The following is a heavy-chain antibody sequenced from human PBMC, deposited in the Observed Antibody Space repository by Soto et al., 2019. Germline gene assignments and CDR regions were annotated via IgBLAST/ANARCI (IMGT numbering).Heavy chain of an antibody. V-gene: IGHV3-21*01. CDR2: ISSSSSYI. CDR3: ARDSETHY. J-gene: IGHJ4*02. Sequence: EVQLVESGGGLVKPGGSLRLSCAASGFTFSSYSMNWVRQAPGKGLEWVSSISSSSSYIYYADSVKGRFTISRDNAKNSXXXXXNXXRXXXTAVYYCARDSETHYWGQGTLVTVSS. D-gene: IGHD1-26*01. CDR1: GFTFSSYS.